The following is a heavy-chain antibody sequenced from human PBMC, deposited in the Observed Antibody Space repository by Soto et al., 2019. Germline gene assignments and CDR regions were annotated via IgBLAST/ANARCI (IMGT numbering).Heavy chain of an antibody. CDR3: ARARLYCSSTSCPRYFDY. CDR1: GFTFSSYA. V-gene: IGHV3-64*01. Sequence: PGGSLRLSCAASGFTFSSYAMHWVRQAPGKGLEYVSAISSNGGSTYYANSVKGRFTISRDNSKNTLYLQMGSLRAEDMAVYYCARARLYCSSTSCPRYFDYWGQGTLVTVSS. CDR2: ISSNGGST. D-gene: IGHD2-2*01. J-gene: IGHJ4*02.